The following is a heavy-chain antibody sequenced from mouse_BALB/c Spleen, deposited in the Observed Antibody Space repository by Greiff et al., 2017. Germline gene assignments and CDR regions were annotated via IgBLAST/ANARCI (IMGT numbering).Heavy chain of an antibody. J-gene: IGHJ4*01. Sequence: EVQLVESGGGLVKPGGSLKLSCAASGFTFSSYAMSWVRQSPEKRLEWVAEISSGGSYTYYPDTVTGRFTISRDNAKNTLYLEMSSLRSEDTAMYYCARYYGSCYAMDYWGQGTSVTVSS. D-gene: IGHD1-1*01. CDR1: GFTFSSYA. CDR3: ARYYGSCYAMDY. V-gene: IGHV5-9-4*01. CDR2: ISSGGSYT.